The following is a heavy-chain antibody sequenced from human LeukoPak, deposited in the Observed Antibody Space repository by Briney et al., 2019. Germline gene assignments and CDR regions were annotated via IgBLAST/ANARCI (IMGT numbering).Heavy chain of an antibody. CDR1: GFTFSSYG. D-gene: IGHD3-22*01. V-gene: IGHV3-33*01. CDR3: ARVSSGDMGGAVDY. J-gene: IGHJ4*02. CDR2: IWYDGSNK. Sequence: GRSLRLSCAASGFTFSSYGMHWVRQAPGKGLEWVAVIWYDGSNKYYADSVKGRFTISRDNSKNTLYLQMNSLRAEDTAVYYCARVSSGDMGGAVDYWGQGTLVTVSS.